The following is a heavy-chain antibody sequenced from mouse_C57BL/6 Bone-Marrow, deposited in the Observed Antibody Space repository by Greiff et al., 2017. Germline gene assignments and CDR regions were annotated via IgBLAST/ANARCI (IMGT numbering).Heavy chain of an antibody. CDR1: GYAFSSSW. Sequence: QVQLQQSGPELVKPGASVKISCKASGYAFSSSWMNWVKQRPGKGLEWIGRIYPGDGDTNYNGKFKGKATLTADKSSSTAYMQLSSLTSEDSAVYFCARGNYDYDGVDYWGQGTTLTVSS. CDR3: ARGNYDYDGVDY. J-gene: IGHJ2*01. CDR2: IYPGDGDT. D-gene: IGHD2-4*01. V-gene: IGHV1-82*01.